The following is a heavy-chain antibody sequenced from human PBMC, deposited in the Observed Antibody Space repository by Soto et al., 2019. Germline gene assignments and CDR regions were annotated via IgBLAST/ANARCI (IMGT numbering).Heavy chain of an antibody. J-gene: IGHJ6*02. CDR2: IHPGDSDI. Sequence: ESLKISCVGSGFSLSRYTVGWVRQVPGKGLEWMGVIHPGDSDIIYSPSFQGQVTISADKSISTAYLQWSSLKASDTAMYYCTLSYGDSYYYYYGMDVWGQGTTVTVSS. D-gene: IGHD4-17*01. V-gene: IGHV5-51*01. CDR1: GFSLSRYT. CDR3: TLSYGDSYYYYYGMDV.